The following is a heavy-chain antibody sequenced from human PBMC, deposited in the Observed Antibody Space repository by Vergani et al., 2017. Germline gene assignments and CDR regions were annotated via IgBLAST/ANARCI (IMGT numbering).Heavy chain of an antibody. V-gene: IGHV4-30-4*08. CDR3: ARGKGVVQLWYPSWYFDL. CDR2: IYYSGST. Sequence: QVQLQESGPGLVKPSQTLSLTCTVSGGSTSSGDYYWSWIRQPPGKGLEWIGYIYYSGSTYYNPSLKSRVTISVDTSKNQFSLKLSSVTAADTAVYYCARGKGVVQLWYPSWYFDLWGRGTLVTVSS. D-gene: IGHD5-18*01. J-gene: IGHJ2*01. CDR1: GGSTSSGDYY.